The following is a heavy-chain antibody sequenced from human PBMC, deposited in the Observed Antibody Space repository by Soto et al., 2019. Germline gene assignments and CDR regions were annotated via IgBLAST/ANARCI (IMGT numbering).Heavy chain of an antibody. J-gene: IGHJ5*02. CDR3: ARVVPGAEAWFGP. CDR2: INPSGGST. Sequence: GASVKVSCKASGYTFTSYYMHWVRQAPGQGLEWMGIINPSGGSTSYAQKFQGRVTMTRDTSTSTVYMELSSLRSDDTAVYYCARVVPGAEAWFGPWGQGTLVTVSS. V-gene: IGHV1-46*01. CDR1: GYTFTSYY. D-gene: IGHD2-2*01.